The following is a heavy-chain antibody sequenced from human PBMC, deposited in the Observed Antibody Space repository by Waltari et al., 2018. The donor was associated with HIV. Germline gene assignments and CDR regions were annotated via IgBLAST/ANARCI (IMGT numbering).Heavy chain of an antibody. CDR2: INHRGST. J-gene: IGHJ4*02. CDR1: GRSFSASY. Sequence: LQQRGAGLFKPPETLSPTCPAYGRSFSASYWTSTLRPPGKGLEWIGEINHRGSTNYNPALKSRVTISVDTSKNQCSLKLSSVTAADTAVYYCARGFDGSGSYYPYFDYWGQGTLVTVSS. V-gene: IGHV4-34*01. CDR3: ARGFDGSGSYYPYFDY. D-gene: IGHD3-10*01.